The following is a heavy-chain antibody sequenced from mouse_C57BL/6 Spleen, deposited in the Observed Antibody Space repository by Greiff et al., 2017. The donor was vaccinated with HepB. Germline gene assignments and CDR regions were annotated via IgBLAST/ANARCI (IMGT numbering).Heavy chain of an antibody. CDR3: TRGIRWY. Sequence: QVQLKESGAELVRPGASVTLSCKASGYTFTDYEMHWVKQTPVHGLEWIGAIDPETGGTAYNQKFKGKAILTADKSSSTAYMELRSLTSEDSAVYYCTRGIRWYWGQGTSVTVSS. J-gene: IGHJ4*01. CDR2: IDPETGGT. D-gene: IGHD2-3*01. CDR1: GYTFTDYE. V-gene: IGHV1-15*01.